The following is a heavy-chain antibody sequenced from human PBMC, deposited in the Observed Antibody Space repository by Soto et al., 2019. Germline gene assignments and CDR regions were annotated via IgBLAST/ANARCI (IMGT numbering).Heavy chain of an antibody. CDR3: ARDQDYGSNWFDP. J-gene: IGHJ5*02. V-gene: IGHV4-31*03. D-gene: IGHD4-17*01. Sequence: PSETLSLTCTVSGGSISSGGYYWSWIRQHPGKGLEWIGYIYYSGSTYYNPSLKSRVTISVDTSKNQFSLKLSSVTAADTAVYYCARDQDYGSNWFDPWGQGNLVTVS. CDR1: GGSISSGGYY. CDR2: IYYSGST.